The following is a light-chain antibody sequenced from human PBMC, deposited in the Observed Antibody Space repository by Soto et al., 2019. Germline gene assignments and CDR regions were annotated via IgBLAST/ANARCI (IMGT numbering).Light chain of an antibody. V-gene: IGLV1-40*01. Sequence: QSVLTQPPSVSGAPGQRVTISCTGSSSNIGAGYNVHWYQQVPGTAPKLLIYGDSNRPSGVPDRFSGSKSGTSASLAITGXXAEDEAXXYCQSYDSSLSGWLFGGGTKLTVL. CDR1: SSNIGAGYN. J-gene: IGLJ3*02. CDR2: GDS. CDR3: QSYDSSLSGWL.